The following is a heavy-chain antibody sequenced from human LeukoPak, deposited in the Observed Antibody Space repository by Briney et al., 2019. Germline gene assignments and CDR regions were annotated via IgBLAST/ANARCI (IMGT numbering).Heavy chain of an antibody. CDR2: ISSSSSYI. CDR1: GFTFSSYS. Sequence: GGSLRLSCAASGFTFSSYSMNWVRQAPGKGLEWVSSISSSSSYIYYADSVKGRFTISRDNAKNSLYLQMNSLRAEDTAVYYCASTHDYGDYVPVWGKGTTVTVSS. D-gene: IGHD4-17*01. V-gene: IGHV3-21*01. J-gene: IGHJ6*04. CDR3: ASTHDYGDYVPV.